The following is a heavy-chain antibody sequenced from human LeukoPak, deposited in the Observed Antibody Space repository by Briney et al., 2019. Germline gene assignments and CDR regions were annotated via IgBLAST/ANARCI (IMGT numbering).Heavy chain of an antibody. CDR2: IYYSGST. V-gene: IGHV4-59*12. CDR3: ARGEADDIVVVPATWGIREYYFDY. J-gene: IGHJ4*02. D-gene: IGHD2-2*01. CDR1: GGSISSYY. Sequence: PSETLSLTCTVSGGSISSYYWSWIRQPPGKGLEWIGYIYYSGSTNYNPSLKSRVTISVDTSKNQFSLKLSSVTAADTAVYYCARGEADDIVVVPATWGIREYYFDYWGQGTLVTVSS.